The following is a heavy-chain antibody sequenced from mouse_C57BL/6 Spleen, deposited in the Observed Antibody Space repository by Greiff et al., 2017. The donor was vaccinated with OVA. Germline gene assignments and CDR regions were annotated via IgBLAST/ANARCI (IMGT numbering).Heavy chain of an antibody. D-gene: IGHD1-1*01. CDR3: ARDYYGSSYVFDY. V-gene: IGHV1-82*01. CDR1: GYAFSSSW. Sequence: VKLQQSGPELVKPGASVKISCKASGYAFSSSWMNWVKQRPGKGLEWIGRIYPGDGDTNYNGKFKGKATLTADKSSSTAYMQLSSLTSEDSAVYFCARDYYGSSYVFDYWGQGTTLTVSS. J-gene: IGHJ2*01. CDR2: IYPGDGDT.